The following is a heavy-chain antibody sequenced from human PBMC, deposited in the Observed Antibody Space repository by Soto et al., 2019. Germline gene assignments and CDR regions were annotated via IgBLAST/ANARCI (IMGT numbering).Heavy chain of an antibody. V-gene: IGHV3-23*01. CDR3: AKVTLLWFGDPEIYFDY. CDR2: ISGSGGST. D-gene: IGHD3-10*01. J-gene: IGHJ4*02. CDR1: GFTFSSYA. Sequence: PGGSLRLSCAASGFTFSSYAMSWVRQAPGKGLEWVSAISGSGGSTYYADSVKGRFTISRDNSKNTLYLQMNSLRAEDTAVYYCAKVTLLWFGDPEIYFDYWGQGTLVTVSS.